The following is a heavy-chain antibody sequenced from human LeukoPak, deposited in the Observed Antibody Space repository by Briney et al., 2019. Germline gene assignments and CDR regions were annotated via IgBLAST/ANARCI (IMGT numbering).Heavy chain of an antibody. CDR3: AREGFAEDYDGRWFDP. Sequence: ASVKVSCKASGYTFTSHHINWVRQAAGQGLEWMGWMNPDTGNTAYAQKFQARVTMTWDTSISTAYMELGSLRSEETAVYYCAREGFAEDYDGRWFDPWGQGTLVTVSS. J-gene: IGHJ5*02. V-gene: IGHV1-8*01. CDR2: MNPDTGNT. D-gene: IGHD4-23*01. CDR1: GYTFTSHH.